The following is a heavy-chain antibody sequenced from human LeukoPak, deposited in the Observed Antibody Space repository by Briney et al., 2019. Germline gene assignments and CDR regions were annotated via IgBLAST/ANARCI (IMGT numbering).Heavy chain of an antibody. CDR3: ARAVVVVVAATLPANWFDP. V-gene: IGHV4-30-4*01. Sequence: PSQTLSLTCTVSGGSISSGDYYWSWIRQPPGKGLEWIGYIYYSGSTYYNPSLKSRVTISVDTSKNQFSLKLSSVTAADTAVYYCARAVVVVVAATLPANWFDPWGQGTLVTVSS. CDR2: IYYSGST. J-gene: IGHJ5*02. CDR1: GGSISSGDYY. D-gene: IGHD2-15*01.